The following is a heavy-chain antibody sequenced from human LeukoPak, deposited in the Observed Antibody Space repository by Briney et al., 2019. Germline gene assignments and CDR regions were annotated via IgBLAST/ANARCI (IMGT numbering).Heavy chain of an antibody. CDR1: GGSFSGYY. Sequence: SETLSLTCAVYGGSFSGYYWSWIRQPPGKGLEWIGEINHSGSTNYNPSLKSRVTISIDKSKNQFFLNLSSVTAADTAVYYCAGLVGRYSSGLYYYYFDYWGQGTLVTVSS. CDR2: INHSGST. D-gene: IGHD3-22*01. V-gene: IGHV4-34*01. J-gene: IGHJ4*02. CDR3: AGLVGRYSSGLYYYYFDY.